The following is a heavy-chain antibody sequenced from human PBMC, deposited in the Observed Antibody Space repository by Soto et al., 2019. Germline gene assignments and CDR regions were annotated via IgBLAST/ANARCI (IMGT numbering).Heavy chain of an antibody. D-gene: IGHD3-22*01. CDR2: INPNSGGT. Sequence: GASVKVSCKASGYTFTGYYMHWVRQAPGQGLEWMGWINPNSGGTNYAQKFQGRVTMTRDTSISTAYMELSRLRSDDTAVYYCARDLSSGYLHYYYYGMEVWGQGTAVTVSS. CDR1: GYTFTGYY. J-gene: IGHJ6*02. CDR3: ARDLSSGYLHYYYYGMEV. V-gene: IGHV1-2*02.